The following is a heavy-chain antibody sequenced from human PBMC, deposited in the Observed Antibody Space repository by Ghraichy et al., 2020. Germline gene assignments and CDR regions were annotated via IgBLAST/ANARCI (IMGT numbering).Heavy chain of an antibody. CDR2: ISTSGGST. CDR3: ALAGYCSSTSCYTGY. CDR1: GFTFSSYA. V-gene: IGHV3-23*01. D-gene: IGHD2-2*02. Sequence: GESLNISCAASGFTFSSYAMSWVRQAPGRGLEWVTSISTSGGSTNYADSVKGRFTISRDNSKNTLYLQMNSLRAEDTAVYYCALAGYCSSTSCYTGYWGQGTLVTVSS. J-gene: IGHJ4*02.